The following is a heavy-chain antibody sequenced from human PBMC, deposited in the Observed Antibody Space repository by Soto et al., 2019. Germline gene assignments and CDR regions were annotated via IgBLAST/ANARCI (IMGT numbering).Heavy chain of an antibody. Sequence: QVQLEQSGAEVKKPGSSVKVSCKASGGTFSNSAISWVRPAPGQGLEWMGGIMPIFRTPDYAQKFQGRVTITADESTSTAYMELSGLKSDDTAVYYCARDKDRQQLGGNYYYILDVWGQGTTVTVSS. J-gene: IGHJ6*02. CDR2: IMPIFRTP. D-gene: IGHD3-3*02. CDR3: ARDKDRQQLGGNYYYILDV. V-gene: IGHV1-69*12. CDR1: GGTFSNSA.